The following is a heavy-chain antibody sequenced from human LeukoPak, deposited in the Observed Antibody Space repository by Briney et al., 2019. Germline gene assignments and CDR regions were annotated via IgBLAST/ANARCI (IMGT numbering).Heavy chain of an antibody. CDR3: ARVFRGVVTSNWFDP. J-gene: IGHJ5*02. D-gene: IGHD2-21*02. Sequence: PSGTLSLTCTVSGGSITGHYWTWIRQSPGKGLEWIGFVYDNGNTNYNSSLQSRVTMSVDTSTNQLSLKMTSVTAADTAIYYCARVFRGVVTSNWFDPWGQGTLVTVSS. V-gene: IGHV4-59*11. CDR1: GGSITGHY. CDR2: VYDNGNT.